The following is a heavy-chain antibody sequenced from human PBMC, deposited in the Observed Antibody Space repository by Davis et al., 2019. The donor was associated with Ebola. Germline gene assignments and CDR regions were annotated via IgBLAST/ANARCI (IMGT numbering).Heavy chain of an antibody. J-gene: IGHJ6*02. CDR2: IWYDGSNK. CDR3: AKGDYDFWSGSLPYGMDV. CDR1: GFTFSSYG. D-gene: IGHD3-3*01. V-gene: IGHV3-30*02. Sequence: GGSLRLSCAASGFTFSSYGMHWVRQAPGKGLAWVAVIWYDGSNKYYADSVKGRFTISRDISKNTLYLQMNSLRAEDTVVYYCAKGDYDFWSGSLPYGMDVWGQGTTVTVSS.